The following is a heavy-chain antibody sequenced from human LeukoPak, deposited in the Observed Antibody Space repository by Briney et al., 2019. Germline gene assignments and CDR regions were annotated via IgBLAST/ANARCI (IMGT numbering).Heavy chain of an antibody. CDR1: GFTFTSSA. J-gene: IGHJ4*02. V-gene: IGHV1-58*01. D-gene: IGHD6-19*01. CDR2: IVVGSGNT. Sequence: SVKVSCKASGFTFTSSAVQWVRQARGQRLEWIGWIVVGSGNTNYAQKFQERVTITRDMSTSTAYMELSSLRSEDTAVYYCARALAVAGTLHYWGQGTLVTVSS. CDR3: ARALAVAGTLHY.